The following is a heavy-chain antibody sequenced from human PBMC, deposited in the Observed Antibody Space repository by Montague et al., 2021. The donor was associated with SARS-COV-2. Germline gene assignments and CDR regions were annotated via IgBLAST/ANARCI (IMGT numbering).Heavy chain of an antibody. V-gene: IGHV6-1*01. J-gene: IGHJ4*02. CDR3: ARDVVTHLGTFDY. D-gene: IGHD4-23*01. Sequence: CAISGDSVSSNSAAWSWIRQSPSGGLEWLARTYFRSNWNYDYAASVAGRVTVNPDTSKNQFSLKLSSVTAADTAVYYCARDVVTHLGTFDYWGRGTLVTVSS. CDR2: TYFRSNWNY. CDR1: GDSVSSNSAA.